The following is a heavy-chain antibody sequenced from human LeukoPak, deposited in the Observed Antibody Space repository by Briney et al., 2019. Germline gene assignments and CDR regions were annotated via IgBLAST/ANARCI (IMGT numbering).Heavy chain of an antibody. D-gene: IGHD3-22*01. Sequence: TGGSLRLSCAASGFTFSSYAMSWVRQAPGKGLEWVSAISGSGGSTYYADSVKGRFTISRDNSKNTLYLQTNSLRAEDTAVYYCAKDMDYYDSSFFDYWGQGTLVTVSS. CDR3: AKDMDYYDSSFFDY. J-gene: IGHJ4*02. CDR2: ISGSGGST. CDR1: GFTFSSYA. V-gene: IGHV3-23*01.